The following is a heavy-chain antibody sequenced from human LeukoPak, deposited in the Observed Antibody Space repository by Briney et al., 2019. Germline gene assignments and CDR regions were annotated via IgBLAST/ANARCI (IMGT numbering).Heavy chain of an antibody. D-gene: IGHD3-9*01. CDR1: GGSFSGYY. V-gene: IGHV4-34*01. CDR2: INHSGST. CDR3: ASGRGLRYFDWLSHNFDY. J-gene: IGHJ4*02. Sequence: SETLSLTCAVYGGSFSGYYWSWIRQPPGKGLEWIGEINHSGSTNYNPSLKSRVTISVDTSKNQFSLKLSSVTAADTAVYYCASGRGLRYFDWLSHNFDYRGQGTLVTVSS.